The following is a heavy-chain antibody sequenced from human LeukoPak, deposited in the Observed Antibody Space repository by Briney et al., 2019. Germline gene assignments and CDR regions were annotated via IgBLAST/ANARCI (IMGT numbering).Heavy chain of an antibody. CDR1: GFTFSSYA. V-gene: IGHV3-23*01. D-gene: IGHD2-21*02. CDR3: AKAASLVVVTAIGY. J-gene: IGHJ4*02. Sequence: GGSLRLSCAASGFTFSSYAMSWVRQAPGKGLEWVSAISGSGGSTYYAGSVKGRFTISRDNSKNTLYLQMNSLRAEDTAVYYCAKAASLVVVTAIGYWGQGTLVTVSS. CDR2: ISGSGGST.